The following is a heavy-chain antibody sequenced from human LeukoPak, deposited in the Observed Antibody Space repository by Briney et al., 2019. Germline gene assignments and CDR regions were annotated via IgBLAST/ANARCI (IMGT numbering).Heavy chain of an antibody. Sequence: GGSLRLSCAASGFTFDDYGMSWVRQAPGKGLEWVSGINWNGGSTGYADSVKGRFIISRDNAKNSLYLQMNSLRAEDTALYYCARAYDFWSGYRPDYWGQGTLVTVSS. V-gene: IGHV3-20*04. CDR1: GFTFDDYG. J-gene: IGHJ4*02. CDR3: ARAYDFWSGYRPDY. D-gene: IGHD3-3*01. CDR2: INWNGGST.